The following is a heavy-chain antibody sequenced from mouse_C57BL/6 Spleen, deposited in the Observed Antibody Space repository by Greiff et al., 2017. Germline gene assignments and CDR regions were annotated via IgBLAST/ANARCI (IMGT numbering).Heavy chain of an antibody. V-gene: IGHV1-82*01. CDR2: IYPGDGDT. CDR1: GYAFSSSW. D-gene: IGHD4-1*01. CDR3: TRGTGTGYWYFDD. Sequence: QVHVKQSGPELVTPGASVKISCKASGYAFSSSWMNWVKQRPGKGLEWIGRIYPGDGDTNSNGKFKGKATLTADKSSSTAYMQLRSLTSEDSTVYCCTRGTGTGYWYFDDWGTGTTVTVSS. J-gene: IGHJ1*03.